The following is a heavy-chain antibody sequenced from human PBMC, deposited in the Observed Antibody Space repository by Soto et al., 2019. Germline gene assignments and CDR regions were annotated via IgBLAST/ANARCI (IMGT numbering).Heavy chain of an antibody. CDR1: GFTFSSYG. CDR2: ISYDGSNK. V-gene: IGHV3-30*18. D-gene: IGHD6-13*01. Sequence: QVQLVESGGGVVQPGRSLRLSCAASGFTFSSYGMHWVRQAPGKGLEWVAVISYDGSNKYYADSVKGRFTISRDNSKNTLYLQMNSLRAEDTAVYYCAKLKARIAAAGPFDYWGQGTLVTVSS. J-gene: IGHJ4*02. CDR3: AKLKARIAAAGPFDY.